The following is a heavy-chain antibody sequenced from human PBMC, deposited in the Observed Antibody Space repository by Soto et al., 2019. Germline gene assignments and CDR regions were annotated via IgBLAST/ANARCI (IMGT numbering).Heavy chain of an antibody. Sequence: PGGSLRLSCAASGFTVSSNYMSWVRQAPGKGLEWVSVIYSGGSTYYADSVKGRFTISRDNSKNTLYLQMNSLRAEDTAVYYCARDYYDSSGYYYYAWGQGTLVTVSS. CDR3: ARDYYDSSGYYYYA. J-gene: IGHJ5*02. CDR2: IYSGGST. D-gene: IGHD3-22*01. V-gene: IGHV3-66*01. CDR1: GFTVSSNY.